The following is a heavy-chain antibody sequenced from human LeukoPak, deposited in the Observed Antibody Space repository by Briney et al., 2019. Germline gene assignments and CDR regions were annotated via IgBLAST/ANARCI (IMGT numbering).Heavy chain of an antibody. Sequence: PSETLSLTCTVSGGSISGYYWSWIRQPAGKGLELIGRIYTSGSTNYNPSLKSRVTMSVDTSKNQFSLKLNSVTAADTAVYYCARGSPNWGSYFDYWGQGTLVTVSS. CDR2: IYTSGST. CDR3: ARGSPNWGSYFDY. CDR1: GGSISGYY. D-gene: IGHD7-27*01. J-gene: IGHJ4*02. V-gene: IGHV4-4*07.